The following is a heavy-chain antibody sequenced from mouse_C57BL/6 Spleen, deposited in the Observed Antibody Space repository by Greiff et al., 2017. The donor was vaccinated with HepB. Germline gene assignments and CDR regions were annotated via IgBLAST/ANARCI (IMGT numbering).Heavy chain of an antibody. J-gene: IGHJ3*01. D-gene: IGHD1-1*01. Sequence: VQLQQSGPELVKPGASVKISCKASGYTFTDYYMNWVKQSHGKSLEWIGDINPNNGGTSYNQKFKGKATLTVDKSSSTAYMELRSLTSEDSAVYYCAGIYYYGSSYDWFAYWGQGTLVTVSA. CDR1: GYTFTDYY. V-gene: IGHV1-26*01. CDR2: INPNNGGT. CDR3: AGIYYYGSSYDWFAY.